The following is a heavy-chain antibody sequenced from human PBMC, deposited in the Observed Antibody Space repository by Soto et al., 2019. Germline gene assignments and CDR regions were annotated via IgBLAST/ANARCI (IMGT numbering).Heavy chain of an antibody. D-gene: IGHD2-2*02. CDR3: ARGVTIVVVPAAIGGTGYYGMDV. V-gene: IGHV4-34*01. CDR1: GGSFSGYY. J-gene: IGHJ6*02. CDR2: INHSGST. Sequence: QVQLQQWGAGLLKPSETLSLTCAVYGGSFSGYYWSWIRQPPGKGLEWIGEINHSGSTNYNPSLKSRVTISVDTSKNQFPLKLSSVTAADTAVYYCARGVTIVVVPAAIGGTGYYGMDVWGQGTTVTVSS.